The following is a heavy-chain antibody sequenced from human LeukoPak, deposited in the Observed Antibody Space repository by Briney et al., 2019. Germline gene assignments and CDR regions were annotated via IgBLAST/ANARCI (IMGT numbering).Heavy chain of an antibody. CDR2: IRYDGSNK. Sequence: GGSLRLSCAASGFTFSSYGMHWVRQAPGKGLEWVAFIRYDGSNKYYADSVKGRFTISRDNSKNTLYLQMNSLRVEDTAVYYCARQPEWELRYFDLWGQGTLVTVSS. V-gene: IGHV3-30*02. CDR1: GFTFSSYG. CDR3: ARQPEWELRYFDL. D-gene: IGHD1-26*01. J-gene: IGHJ5*02.